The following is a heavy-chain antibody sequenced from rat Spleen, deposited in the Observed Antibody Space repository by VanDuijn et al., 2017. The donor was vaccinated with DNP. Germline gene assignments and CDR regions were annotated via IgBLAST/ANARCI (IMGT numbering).Heavy chain of an antibody. V-gene: IGHV5-20*01. J-gene: IGHJ2*01. CDR1: GFTFSDYY. D-gene: IGHD1-1*01. Sequence: EVQLVESGGSLVQPGRSLKLSCAASGFTFSDYYMAWVRQAPTKGLEWVASITNSGDSTFYRDSVRGRFTISRDNARNTLYLQMDSLRSEDTATYYCTSYSFWGQGVMVTVSS. CDR2: ITNSGDST. CDR3: TSYSF.